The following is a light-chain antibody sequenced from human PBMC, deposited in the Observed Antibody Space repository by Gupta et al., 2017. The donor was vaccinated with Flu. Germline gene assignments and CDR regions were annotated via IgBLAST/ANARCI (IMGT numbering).Light chain of an antibody. CDR3: SSYGGSSNFEV. CDR2: EVT. J-gene: IGLJ3*02. CDR1: SSDVGGYNY. V-gene: IGLV2-8*01. Sequence: QSALTQPPSASGSPGQTVTISCPGTSSDVGGYNYVSWYQQHPGKAPKLLIYEVTRRPSGVPDRFSGSKSGNTASLTVSGRQAEDGADYYCSSYGGSSNFEVFGGGTKLTVV.